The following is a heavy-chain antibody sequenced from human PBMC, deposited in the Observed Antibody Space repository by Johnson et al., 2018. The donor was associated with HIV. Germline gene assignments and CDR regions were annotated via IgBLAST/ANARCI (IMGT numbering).Heavy chain of an antibody. J-gene: IGHJ3*02. CDR2: ISSSGSTI. Sequence: VQLVESGGGLVKPGGSLRLSCVASGFTFSDYYMTWVRQAPGKGLEWVSYISSSGSTIYSADSVKGRFTISRDNSKNTLYLQMNSLRAEDTAVYYCARGGSYYVARPFDIWGQGTMVTVSS. V-gene: IGHV3-11*04. CDR1: GFTFSDYY. CDR3: ARGGSYYVARPFDI. D-gene: IGHD1-26*01.